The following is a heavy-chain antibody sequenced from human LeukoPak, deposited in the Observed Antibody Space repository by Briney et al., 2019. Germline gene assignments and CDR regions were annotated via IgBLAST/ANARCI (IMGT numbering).Heavy chain of an antibody. V-gene: IGHV3-33*01. CDR2: IQYDGSIE. CDR1: GFTFSSYG. Sequence: PGGSLRLSCTASGFTFSSYGMHWVRQAPGRGLEWVAAIQYDGSIEYYADSVKGRFTISRDQSKNTLFLQVNSLRAEDTAVYYCARYGRGIVVVPAAYGMDVWGQGTTVTVSS. J-gene: IGHJ6*02. CDR3: ARYGRGIVVVPAAYGMDV. D-gene: IGHD2-2*01.